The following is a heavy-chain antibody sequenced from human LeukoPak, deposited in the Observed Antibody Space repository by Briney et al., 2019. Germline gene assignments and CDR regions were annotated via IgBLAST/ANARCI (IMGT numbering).Heavy chain of an antibody. CDR2: IDSSGNYI. D-gene: IGHD2-2*01. V-gene: IGHV3-21*01. CDR3: SRRYCSSTNCYSFDY. J-gene: IGHJ4*02. Sequence: GGSLRLSCAASGFTFGIYSMNWVRQVPGKGLEWVSSIDSSGNYIYYADSLKGRFTISRDNAKNSLYLQMNSLRAEDTAVYYCSRRYCSSTNCYSFDYWGQGTLVTVSS. CDR1: GFTFGIYS.